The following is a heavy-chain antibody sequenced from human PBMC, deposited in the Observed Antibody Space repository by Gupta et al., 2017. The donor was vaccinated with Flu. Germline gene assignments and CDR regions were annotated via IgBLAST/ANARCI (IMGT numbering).Heavy chain of an antibody. CDR2: MFHSGRT. V-gene: IGHV4-39*01. D-gene: IGHD3-3*02. Sequence: QVQLQESGPGLVKPSATLSLTCTAAGGSNGSRTYYWGWIGPSPGKGLEWIGSMFHSGRTYYNLSLQRRVTISVDTSKKRRSLKLASVNAADTAIYYCAKDILEDGGIFNWFDPWGQGTLVTVSS. CDR1: GGSNGSRTYY. J-gene: IGHJ5*02. CDR3: AKDILEDGGIFNWFDP.